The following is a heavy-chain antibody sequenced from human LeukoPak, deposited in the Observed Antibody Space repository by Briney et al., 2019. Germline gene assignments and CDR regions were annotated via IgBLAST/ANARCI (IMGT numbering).Heavy chain of an antibody. CDR2: IYTDGST. CDR1: RFTVSSNY. D-gene: IGHD5-12*01. CDR3: ATGYSGYRRGYYYGMDV. V-gene: IGHV3-53*04. Sequence: GGSLRLSCAASRFTVSSNYMTWVRQAPGKGLEWVSLIYTDGSTYYADSVEGRFTISRHNSKNTLYIQMNSLGAADAAGYYLATGYSGYRRGYYYGMDVWGQGTTVTVSS. J-gene: IGHJ6*02.